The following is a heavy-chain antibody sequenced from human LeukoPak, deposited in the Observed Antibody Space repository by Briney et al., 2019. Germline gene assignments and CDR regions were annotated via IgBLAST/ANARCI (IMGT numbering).Heavy chain of an antibody. CDR3: ARGGVGATNH. Sequence: ASVKVSCKASGGTFSSYAISWVRQAPGQGLEWVGGIIPIFGTANYAQKFQGRVTITADESTSTAYMELSSLRSEDTAVYYCARGGVGATNHWGQGTLVTVSS. V-gene: IGHV1-69*13. D-gene: IGHD1-26*01. CDR2: IIPIFGTA. CDR1: GGTFSSYA. J-gene: IGHJ5*02.